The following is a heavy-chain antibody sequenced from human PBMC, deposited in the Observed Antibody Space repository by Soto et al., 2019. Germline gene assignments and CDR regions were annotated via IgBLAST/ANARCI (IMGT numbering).Heavy chain of an antibody. D-gene: IGHD1-26*01. Sequence: QVQLQQSGPGLVKPSQTLSLTCAITGDSVSSNSAGWSWVRQSPSRGLEWLGRTYYRSKWYYEYAVSVRDRITINPDTSKNQHSLQLNSVTPEDTAVYFCASGGQYSGRIFDYWGQGTLVTVSS. V-gene: IGHV6-1*01. J-gene: IGHJ4*01. CDR3: ASGGQYSGRIFDY. CDR1: GDSVSSNSAG. CDR2: TYYRSKWYY.